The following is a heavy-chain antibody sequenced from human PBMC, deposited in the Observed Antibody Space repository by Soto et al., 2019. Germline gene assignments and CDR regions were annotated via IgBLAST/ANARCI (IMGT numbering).Heavy chain of an antibody. V-gene: IGHV4-30-4*01. CDR3: ARAGSYDSSGYPYWYFDL. Sequence: QVQLQESGPGLVKPSQTLSLTCTVSGGSISSGDYYWSWIRQPPGKGLEWIGYIYYSGSTYYNPSLQRRVTVSVDTTTNQFALKLSCVTAADTAVYYCARAGSYDSSGYPYWYFDLWGRGTLVTVSS. CDR1: GGSISSGDYY. J-gene: IGHJ2*01. D-gene: IGHD3-22*01. CDR2: IYYSGST.